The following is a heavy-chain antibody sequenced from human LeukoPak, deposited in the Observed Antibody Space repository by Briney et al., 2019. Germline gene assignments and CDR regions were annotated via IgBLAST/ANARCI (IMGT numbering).Heavy chain of an antibody. V-gene: IGHV1-69*04. CDR1: GGTFSSYA. D-gene: IGHD2-2*01. Sequence: SVKVSCKASGGTFSSYAISWVRQAPGQGLEWMGRIIPILGIANYAQKFQGRVTITADKSTSTAYMELSSLRSEDTAVYYCARGGYCSSTSCSPMGFDYWGQGALVTVSS. CDR3: ARGGYCSSTSCSPMGFDY. J-gene: IGHJ4*02. CDR2: IIPILGIA.